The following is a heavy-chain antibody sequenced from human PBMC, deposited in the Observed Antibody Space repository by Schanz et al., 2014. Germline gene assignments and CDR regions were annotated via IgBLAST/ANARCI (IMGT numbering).Heavy chain of an antibody. CDR2: ITGSGSKT. V-gene: IGHV3-NL1*01. J-gene: IGHJ4*02. CDR3: ARDSGSHYLVDY. Sequence: QAQLVESGGGVVQPGRSLRLSCVASGFTFISYDIHWVRQAPGKGLEWVSAITGSGSKTYYADSVKGRFTIARDNSKNTLFLQMDSLRVEDTAVYYCARDSGSHYLVDYWGQGILVTVSS. D-gene: IGHD1-26*01. CDR1: GFTFISYD.